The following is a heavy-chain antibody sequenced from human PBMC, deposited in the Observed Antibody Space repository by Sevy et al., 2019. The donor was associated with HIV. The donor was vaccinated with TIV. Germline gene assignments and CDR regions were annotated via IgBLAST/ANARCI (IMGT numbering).Heavy chain of an antibody. D-gene: IGHD3-16*01. CDR2: LSFGCGEI. Sequence: GGSLRLSCAASGFTFSKYSMSWVRQPPGKGLEWVSTLSFGCGEINYADSVKGRFTISRDNSKSSVYLQMNNLRPEDTAVYYCARERGTKPDDYWGQGTLVTVSS. J-gene: IGHJ4*02. V-gene: IGHV3-23*01. CDR3: ARERGTKPDDY. CDR1: GFTFSKYS.